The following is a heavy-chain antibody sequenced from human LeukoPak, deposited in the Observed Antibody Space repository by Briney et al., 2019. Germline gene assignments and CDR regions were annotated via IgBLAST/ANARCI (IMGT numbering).Heavy chain of an antibody. CDR1: GYSISTGYY. V-gene: IGHV4-38-2*02. J-gene: IGHJ4*02. D-gene: IGHD3-10*01. CDR3: AGEYYYGSGSSIDY. CDR2: FYHGGST. Sequence: SETLSLTCTVSGYSISTGYYWGWIRQPPGKGLEWIGTFYHGGSTYYNPSLKSRVTMSVDTSKNQFSLKLSSVTAADTAVYYCAGEYYYGSGSSIDYWGQGTLVTVSS.